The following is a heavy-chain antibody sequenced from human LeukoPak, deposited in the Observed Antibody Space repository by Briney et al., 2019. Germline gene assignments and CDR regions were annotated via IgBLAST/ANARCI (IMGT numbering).Heavy chain of an antibody. CDR3: AKESSGCLDY. CDR2: ISWNSGNI. CDR1: GFPSDDYG. D-gene: IGHD6-19*01. Sequence: GRSLRLSCAASGFPSDDYGMHWVRQAPGKGLEWVSGISWNSGNIGYADSVKGRFTISRDNDKNSLYLQMNSLTAEDTALYYCAKESSGCLDYWGQRTLVTVSS. J-gene: IGHJ4*02. V-gene: IGHV3-9*02.